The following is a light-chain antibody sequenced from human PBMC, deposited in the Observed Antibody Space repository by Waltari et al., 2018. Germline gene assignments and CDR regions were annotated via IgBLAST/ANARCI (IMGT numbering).Light chain of an antibody. CDR3: QQYNSYST. CDR1: QRISSW. CDR2: DAS. Sequence: DIQMTQSPSTLSASVGDRVTITCRASQRISSWLAWYQQKPGKAPKLLIYDASSLESGVPSRFSGSGSGTEFTLTISSLHPDDFATYYCQQYNSYSTFGQGTKVEIK. V-gene: IGKV1-5*01. J-gene: IGKJ1*01.